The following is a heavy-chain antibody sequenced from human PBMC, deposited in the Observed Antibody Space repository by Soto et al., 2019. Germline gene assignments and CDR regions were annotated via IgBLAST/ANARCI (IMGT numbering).Heavy chain of an antibody. CDR2: IYHSGST. Sequence: QVQLQESGPGLVKPSGTLSLTCAVSGGSISSSNWWSWVRQPPGKGLEWIGEIYHSGSTNYNPSLKCQGTISVDKSKAQCSLKLSSVTAADTTVYYCASSWPYQFDYWGQGTLVTVSS. D-gene: IGHD6-13*01. V-gene: IGHV4-4*02. J-gene: IGHJ4*02. CDR3: ASSWPYQFDY. CDR1: GGSISSSNW.